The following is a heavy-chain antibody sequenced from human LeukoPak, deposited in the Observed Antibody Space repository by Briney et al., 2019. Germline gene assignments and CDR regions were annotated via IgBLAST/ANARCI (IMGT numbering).Heavy chain of an antibody. V-gene: IGHV1-69*05. D-gene: IGHD2-2*02. CDR2: IIPIFGTA. J-gene: IGHJ3*02. CDR3: ARVDCSSTSCYTGFDDAFDI. CDR1: GGTFSSYA. Sequence: ASVTVSFKASGGTFSSYAISWVRQAPGQGLEWMGGIIPIFGTANYAQKFQGRVTITTDESTSTAYMELSSLRSEDTAVYYCARVDCSSTSCYTGFDDAFDIWGQGTMVTVSS.